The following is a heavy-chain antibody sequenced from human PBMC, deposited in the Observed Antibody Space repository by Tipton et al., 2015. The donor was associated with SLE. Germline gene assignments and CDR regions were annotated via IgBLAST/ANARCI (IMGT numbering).Heavy chain of an antibody. CDR3: VVCSPSSCAYFDY. CDR1: GDSITSDY. V-gene: IGHV4-59*01. Sequence: TLSLTCTVSGDSITSDYWTWIRQPPGKGLEWLGYISHTGSTNYNPSVRSRVSISLDTSKNQFSLKVKSVTTADTAVYYCVVCSPSSCAYFDYWGQGRLVTVSS. D-gene: IGHD2-2*01. CDR2: ISHTGST. J-gene: IGHJ4*02.